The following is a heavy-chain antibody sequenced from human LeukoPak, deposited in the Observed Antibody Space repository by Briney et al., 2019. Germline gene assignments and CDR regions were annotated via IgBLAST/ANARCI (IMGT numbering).Heavy chain of an antibody. V-gene: IGHV3-11*04. CDR2: ISTSGRTI. D-gene: IGHD3-9*01. J-gene: IGHJ3*02. CDR3: ARSVLRYFDGDAFDI. Sequence: GGSLRLSCAAYGFPFSDYYMTWIRQAPGKGLEWVSCISTSGRTIYYADSVKGRFTISRENAQNSLYLQMNSLRVEDTAVYYCARSVLRYFDGDAFDIWGQGTMVTVSS. CDR1: GFPFSDYY.